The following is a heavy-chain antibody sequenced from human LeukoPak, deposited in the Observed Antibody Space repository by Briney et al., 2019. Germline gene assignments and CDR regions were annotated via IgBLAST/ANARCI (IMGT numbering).Heavy chain of an antibody. Sequence: PSETLSLTCTVSGGSISSGSYYWSWIRQPAGKGLEWIGRIYTSGSTNYNPSLKSRVTISVDTSKNQFSLKLSSVTAADTAVYYCARECSSSSVDYWGQGTLVTVSS. D-gene: IGHD6-6*01. CDR1: GGSISSGSYY. CDR3: ARECSSSSVDY. J-gene: IGHJ4*02. CDR2: IYTSGST. V-gene: IGHV4-61*02.